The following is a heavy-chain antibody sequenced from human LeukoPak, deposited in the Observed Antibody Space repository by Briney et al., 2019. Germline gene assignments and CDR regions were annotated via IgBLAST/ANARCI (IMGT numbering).Heavy chain of an antibody. CDR3: ASARGSYDFDY. V-gene: IGHV4-59*12. Sequence: SETLSLTCTVSGVSISSYYWSWIRQPPGKGLEWIGYIYHSGSTNYNPSLKSRVTISVDTSKNQFSLKLSSVTAADTAVYYCASARGSYDFDYWGQGTLVTVSS. CDR2: IYHSGST. J-gene: IGHJ4*02. D-gene: IGHD5-18*01. CDR1: GVSISSYY.